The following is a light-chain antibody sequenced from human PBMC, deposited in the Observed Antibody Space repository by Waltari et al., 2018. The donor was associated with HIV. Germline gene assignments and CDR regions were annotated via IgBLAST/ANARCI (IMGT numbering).Light chain of an antibody. CDR1: SSNIGSNT. CDR2: TNN. Sequence: QSLLTQPPSASGTPGQRVTISCSGSSSNIGSNTVNWYHQPPGTAPKTLINTNNQLPSWVPDRFSGSKSGTSASLTISGLQSADEADYYCAAWDDSVNGWVFGGGTKLTVL. V-gene: IGLV1-44*01. J-gene: IGLJ3*02. CDR3: AAWDDSVNGWV.